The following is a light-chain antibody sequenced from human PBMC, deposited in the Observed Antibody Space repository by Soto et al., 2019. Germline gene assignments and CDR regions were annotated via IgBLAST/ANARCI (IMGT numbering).Light chain of an antibody. V-gene: IGKV1-27*01. CDR1: QAISNY. CDR2: AAS. J-gene: IGKJ1*01. Sequence: DIQMTQSPSSLSASVGDRVTITCRASQAISNYLAWYQQKPGKVPKLLIYAASTLQSGVPSRFSGSGSGTDFTLTISGLQPEDVATYYCQKYNNAPLTFGQGTKVDIK. CDR3: QKYNNAPLT.